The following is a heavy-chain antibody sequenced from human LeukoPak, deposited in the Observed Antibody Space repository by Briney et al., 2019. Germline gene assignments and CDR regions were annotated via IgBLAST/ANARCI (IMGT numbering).Heavy chain of an antibody. CDR1: GGSISSYY. CDR2: IYYSGST. Sequence: PSETLSLTCTVSGGSISSYYWSWIRQPPGKGLEWIGYIYYSGSTNYNPSLKSRVTISVDTSKNQFSLKLSSVTAADTAVYYCPRRQAEGATWEFDYWGQGTLVTVSS. J-gene: IGHJ4*02. D-gene: IGHD1-26*01. V-gene: IGHV4-59*08. CDR3: PRRQAEGATWEFDY.